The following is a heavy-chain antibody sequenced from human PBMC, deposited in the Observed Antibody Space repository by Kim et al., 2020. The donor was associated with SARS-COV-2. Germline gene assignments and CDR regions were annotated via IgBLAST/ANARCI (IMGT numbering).Heavy chain of an antibody. CDR3: ARDPATSHPSHMDV. J-gene: IGHJ6*03. V-gene: IGHV3-33*01. Sequence: GRSLRLSCAASGFSFSSYGMHWVRQAPGKGLEWVAVIWYDETNKYYADSVKGRFTISRDNSKNTLYLQMNSLRAEDTAVYYCARDPATSHPSHMDVWGRGTPVTVSS. D-gene: IGHD2-15*01. CDR2: IWYDETNK. CDR1: GFSFSSYG.